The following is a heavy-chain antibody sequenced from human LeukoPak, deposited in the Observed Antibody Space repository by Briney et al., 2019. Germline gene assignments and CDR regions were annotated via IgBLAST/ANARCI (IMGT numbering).Heavy chain of an antibody. CDR1: GFTFDDYG. V-gene: IGHV3-20*01. D-gene: IGHD6-13*01. CDR3: ARGTYSSSWYLGSFDY. CDR2: INWNGGST. Sequence: GGSLRLSCAASGFTFDDYGMSWVRQAPGKGLEWVSGINWNGGSTGYADSVKGRFTISRDNAKNSLYLQMNSLRAEDTALYHCARGTYSSSWYLGSFDYWGQGTLVTVSS. J-gene: IGHJ4*02.